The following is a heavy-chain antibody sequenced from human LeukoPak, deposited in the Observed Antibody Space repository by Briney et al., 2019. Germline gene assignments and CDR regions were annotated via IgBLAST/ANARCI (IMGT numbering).Heavy chain of an antibody. J-gene: IGHJ6*02. CDR1: GYTFTSYY. V-gene: IGHV1-46*01. Sequence: RASVKASCKASGYTFTSYYMHWVRQAPGQGLEWMGIINPSGGSTSYAQKFQGRVTMTRDTSTSTVYMELSSLRSEDTAVYYCARDRGLQLWPSDYYYYYGMDVWGQGTTVTVSS. CDR2: INPSGGST. CDR3: ARDRGLQLWPSDYYYYYGMDV. D-gene: IGHD5-18*01.